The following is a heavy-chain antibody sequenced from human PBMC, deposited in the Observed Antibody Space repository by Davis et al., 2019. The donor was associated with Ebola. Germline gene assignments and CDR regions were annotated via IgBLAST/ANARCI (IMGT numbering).Heavy chain of an antibody. D-gene: IGHD4-17*01. Sequence: GESLKISCAASGFTFSSYWMHWVRQVPGKGLIWVSRINIDGSKINYADSVKGRFTISSDNAKNTLYLQMNSLRAEDTAVYYCARVAYGDYWRWFDSWGQGTLVTVSS. J-gene: IGHJ5*01. CDR1: GFTFSSYW. V-gene: IGHV3-74*01. CDR2: INIDGSKI. CDR3: ARVAYGDYWRWFDS.